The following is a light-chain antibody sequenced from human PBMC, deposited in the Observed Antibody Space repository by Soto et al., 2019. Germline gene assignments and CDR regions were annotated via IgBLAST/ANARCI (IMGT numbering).Light chain of an antibody. V-gene: IGKV3-20*01. CDR2: GAS. J-gene: IGKJ3*01. Sequence: EIVITQPPPPLSVSPGERATLCCRSSQSVSSDLAWYHQKPGQAPRLLIYGASSRATGIPDRFSGSGSGTDFTLTISRLEPEDFAVYYCQQYGCSPLTFGPGTNVDI. CDR1: QSVSSD. CDR3: QQYGCSPLT.